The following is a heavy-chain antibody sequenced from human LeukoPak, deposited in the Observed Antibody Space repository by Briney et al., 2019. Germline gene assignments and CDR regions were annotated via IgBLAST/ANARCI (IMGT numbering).Heavy chain of an antibody. CDR3: AANPYYYDSSGYPGY. CDR2: IVVGSGNT. Sequence: SVKVSCKASGFTFTSSAMQWVRQARGQRLEWIGWIVVGSGNTNYAQKFQERVTITRDMSTSTAYMELSSLRSEDTAVYYCAANPYYYDSSGYPGYWGQGTLVTVSS. CDR1: GFTFTSSA. D-gene: IGHD3-22*01. J-gene: IGHJ4*02. V-gene: IGHV1-58*02.